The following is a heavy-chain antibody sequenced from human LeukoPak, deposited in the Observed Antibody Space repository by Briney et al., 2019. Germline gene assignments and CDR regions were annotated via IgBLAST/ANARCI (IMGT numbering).Heavy chain of an antibody. CDR1: GGTFSSYA. Sequence: ASVKVSCKASGGTFSSYAISWVRQAPGQGLEWMGRIIPIFGTANYAQKFQGRVTITTDESTSTAYMELSSLRSEDTAVYYCAIHLPYYDYVWGSPTRGSDAFDIWGQGTMVTVSS. CDR2: IIPIFGTA. J-gene: IGHJ3*02. CDR3: AIHLPYYDYVWGSPTRGSDAFDI. D-gene: IGHD3-16*01. V-gene: IGHV1-69*05.